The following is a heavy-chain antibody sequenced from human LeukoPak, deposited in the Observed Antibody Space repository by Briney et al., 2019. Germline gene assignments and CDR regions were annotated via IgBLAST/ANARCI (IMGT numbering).Heavy chain of an antibody. D-gene: IGHD5-24*01. V-gene: IGHV4-30-4*01. CDR2: IYYSGST. J-gene: IGHJ6*02. CDR1: GGSISSYY. Sequence: SETLSLTCTVSGGSISSYYWSWIRQPPGKGLEWIGYIYYSGSTYYNPSLKSRVTISVDTSKNQFSLKLSSVTAADTAVYYCARDRVVDGYIYYYYGMDVWGQGTTVTVSS. CDR3: ARDRVVDGYIYYYYGMDV.